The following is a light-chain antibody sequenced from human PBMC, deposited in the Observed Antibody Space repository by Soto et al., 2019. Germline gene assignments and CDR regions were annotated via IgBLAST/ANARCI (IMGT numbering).Light chain of an antibody. CDR3: ISYTDRQSYL. CDR1: SSDIGSYDH. V-gene: IGLV2-14*03. J-gene: IGLJ1*01. Sequence: QSALTQPDSVSGSPGQSITISCSGTSSDIGSYDHVAWYQQFPGKSPKLMIYAVGDRPSGVSDRFSGSKSGITASLTISGLQTEDEADYYCISYTDRQSYLFGTGTRSPS. CDR2: AVG.